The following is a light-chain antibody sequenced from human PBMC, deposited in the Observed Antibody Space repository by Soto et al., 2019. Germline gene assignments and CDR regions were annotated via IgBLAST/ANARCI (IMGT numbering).Light chain of an antibody. Sequence: EIVLTQSPATLSLSPGERATLSYRASQSVSSSLAWYQQNPGRAPMLLIYDASNRATGIPARFSGSGSGTDFTLTINSLEPEDFAVYYCQQRSNWPLTFGGGTKVEIK. J-gene: IGKJ4*01. V-gene: IGKV3-11*01. CDR2: DAS. CDR3: QQRSNWPLT. CDR1: QSVSSS.